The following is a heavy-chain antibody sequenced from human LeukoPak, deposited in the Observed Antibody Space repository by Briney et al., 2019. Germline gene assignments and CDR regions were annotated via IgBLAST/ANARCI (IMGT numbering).Heavy chain of an antibody. CDR2: ISYDGSNK. CDR1: GFTFSSYA. Sequence: GGSLRLSCAASGFTFSSYAMHWVRQAPGKGLEWVAVISYDGSNKYYADSVKGRFTISRDNAKNSLYLQMNSLRAEDTAVYYCARVKMVAAPVDLDYWGQGTLVTVSS. CDR3: ARVKMVAAPVDLDY. V-gene: IGHV3-30*04. D-gene: IGHD2-15*01. J-gene: IGHJ4*02.